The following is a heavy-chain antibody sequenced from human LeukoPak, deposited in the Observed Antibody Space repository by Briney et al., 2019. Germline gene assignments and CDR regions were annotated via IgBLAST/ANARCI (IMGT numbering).Heavy chain of an antibody. Sequence: SETLSLTCTVSGGSISSYYWSWIRQPAGKGLEWIGRIYTSGSTNYNPSLESRVTMSVDTSKNQFSLKLSSVTAADAAVYYCAREPARLIYYYYYMDVWGKGTTVTVSS. CDR2: IYTSGST. V-gene: IGHV4-4*07. CDR1: GGSISSYY. D-gene: IGHD5-12*01. CDR3: AREPARLIYYYYYMDV. J-gene: IGHJ6*03.